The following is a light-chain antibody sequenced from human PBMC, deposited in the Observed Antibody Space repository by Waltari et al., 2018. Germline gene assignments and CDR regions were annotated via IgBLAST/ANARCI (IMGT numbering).Light chain of an antibody. J-gene: IGLJ1*01. CDR3: SSYTSSSTYV. Sequence: QSALTQPASVSGSPGQSITISCTGPSSDVVVFYPYVSWSQPHPGKAPKLMIYDVSKRPSGVSDRFSGSRSGNTASLTISGLQAEDEADYYCSSYTSSSTYVFGTGTKVTVL. CDR2: DVS. V-gene: IGLV2-14*03. CDR1: SSDVVVFYPY.